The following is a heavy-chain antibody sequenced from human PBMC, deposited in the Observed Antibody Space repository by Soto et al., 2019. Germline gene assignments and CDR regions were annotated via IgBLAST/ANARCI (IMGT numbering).Heavy chain of an antibody. CDR3: ARTTLTTDYYAMDV. J-gene: IGHJ6*02. Sequence: PSATLSITCAVYNRSFSGYYWTWIRQPPGKGLEWIGEINHSGSTNYNPSLKSRVTISVDTSKNQFSLKLGSMTAADTAVYYCARTTLTTDYYAMDVWGQGTTVTVSS. V-gene: IGHV4-34*01. D-gene: IGHD4-4*01. CDR2: INHSGST. CDR1: NRSFSGYY.